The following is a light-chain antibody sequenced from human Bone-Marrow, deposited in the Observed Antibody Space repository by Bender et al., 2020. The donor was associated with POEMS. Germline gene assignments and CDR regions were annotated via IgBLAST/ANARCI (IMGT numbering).Light chain of an antibody. CDR1: RSDVGSHNL. V-gene: IGLV2-23*01. J-gene: IGLJ2*01. CDR3: CSYAGSVNFVI. Sequence: QSALTQPPSASGSPGQSITISCTGTRSDVGSHNLVSWYQHHPGRAPKLIIYEDNKRPSGVSDRFSASKSGNTASLTVSGLQADDEANYYCCSYAGSVNFVIFGGGTKVTVL. CDR2: EDN.